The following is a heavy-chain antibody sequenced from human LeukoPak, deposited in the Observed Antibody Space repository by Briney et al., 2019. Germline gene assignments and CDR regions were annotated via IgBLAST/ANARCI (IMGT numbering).Heavy chain of an antibody. V-gene: IGHV3-11*01. CDR2: ISSSGSTI. D-gene: IGHD2-21*01. CDR3: ARDKLIEPYDGLGY. J-gene: IGHJ4*02. CDR1: GFTFSDYY. Sequence: SGGFLRLSCAASGFTFSDYYMSWIRQAPGKGLEWVSYISSSGSTIYYADSVKGRFTVSRDNAKNSLYLQMNSLRPEDTAVYYCARDKLIEPYDGLGYWGQGTLVTVSS.